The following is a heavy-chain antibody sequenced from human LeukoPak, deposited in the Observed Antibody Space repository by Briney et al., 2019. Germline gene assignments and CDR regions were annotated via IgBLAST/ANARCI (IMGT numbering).Heavy chain of an antibody. CDR3: AKHTDNWNYNSFDF. CDR1: GFTFSSYA. V-gene: IGHV3-23*01. D-gene: IGHD1-7*01. J-gene: IGHJ4*02. Sequence: GGSLRLSCAASGFTFSSYAMSWVRQAPGKGLEWVSAIIGSGGASYYADSVKGRFTISRDNSKSTLYLQINGLRAEDTAVYYCAKHTDNWNYNSFDFWGQGTLVTVSS. CDR2: IIGSGGAS.